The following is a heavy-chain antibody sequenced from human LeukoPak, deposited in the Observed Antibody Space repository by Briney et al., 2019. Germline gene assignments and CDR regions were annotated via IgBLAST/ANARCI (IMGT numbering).Heavy chain of an antibody. CDR3: ARDYGSGRDYYYGMDV. CDR1: GGTFSSYA. D-gene: IGHD3-10*01. CDR2: IIPILGIA. J-gene: IGHJ6*02. V-gene: IGHV1-69*04. Sequence: GASVKVSCKASGGTFSSYAISWVRQAPGQGLEWMGRIIPILGIANYAQKFQGRVTITADKSTSTAYMELSSLRSEDTAVYYCARDYGSGRDYYYGMDVWGQGTRSPSP.